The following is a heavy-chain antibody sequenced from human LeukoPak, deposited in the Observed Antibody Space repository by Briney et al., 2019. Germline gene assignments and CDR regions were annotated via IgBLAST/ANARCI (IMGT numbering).Heavy chain of an antibody. D-gene: IGHD5-18*01. CDR1: GFTFSSYW. J-gene: IGHJ4*02. CDR2: IKQDGSEK. CDR3: ARWDTAMVTGISY. V-gene: IGHV3-7*01. Sequence: GGSLRLSCAASGFTFSSYWMSWVRQAPGKGLEWVANIKQDGSEKYYVDSVKGRFTISRDNAKNSLYLQMNSLRAEDTAVYYCARWDTAMVTGISYWGQGTLVTVSS.